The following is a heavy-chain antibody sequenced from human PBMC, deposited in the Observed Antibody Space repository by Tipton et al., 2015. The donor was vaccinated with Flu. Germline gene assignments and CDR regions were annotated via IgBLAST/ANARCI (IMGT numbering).Heavy chain of an antibody. Sequence: TLSLTCTVSGGSIGSYYWNWIRQPPGKGLEWIGYIYNNAYTKYNPSLENRVTISVDTSKKQFSLQLRSVTAADTAVYYCARDPSLGMPDFFDSWGQGALVTVSS. V-gene: IGHV4-59*12. D-gene: IGHD2-2*01. CDR1: GGSIGSYY. J-gene: IGHJ5*01. CDR3: ARDPSLGMPDFFDS. CDR2: IYNNAYT.